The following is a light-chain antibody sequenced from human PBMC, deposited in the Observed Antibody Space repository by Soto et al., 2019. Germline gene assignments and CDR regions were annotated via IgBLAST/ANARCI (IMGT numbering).Light chain of an antibody. V-gene: IGKV3-20*01. CDR3: QQFDISVT. J-gene: IGKJ1*01. Sequence: EIGLTQSPGSLSLSPGERATLSCRASQSVSSTFCAWYQQRPGQAPRLLMYRASSRATGLPERFSGSGSGTGVTLTISRLEPEDFAVSYCQQFDISVTFGQGTKVEIK. CDR2: RAS. CDR1: QSVSSTF.